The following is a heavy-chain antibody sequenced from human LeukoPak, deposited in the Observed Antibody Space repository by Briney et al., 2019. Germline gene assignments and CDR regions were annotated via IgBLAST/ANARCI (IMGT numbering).Heavy chain of an antibody. D-gene: IGHD1-26*01. CDR3: ARGVNSGYFDY. V-gene: IGHV4-59*01. Sequence: SETLSLTCAVYGGSFSGYYWSWIRQPPGKGLEWIGYIYYSGSTNYNPSLKSRVTISVDTSKNQFSLKLTSVTAADTAVYYCARGVNSGYFDYCGQGTLVTVSS. CDR2: IYYSGST. CDR1: GGSFSGYY. J-gene: IGHJ4*02.